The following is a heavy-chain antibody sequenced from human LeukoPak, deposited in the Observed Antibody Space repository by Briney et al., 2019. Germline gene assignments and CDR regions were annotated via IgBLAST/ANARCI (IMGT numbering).Heavy chain of an antibody. CDR2: IYSDGTT. J-gene: IGHJ4*02. Sequence: GGSLRLSCAASGFAFSTHGMHWVRQAPGEGLEWVSIIYSDGTTYYTDSVKGRFTISRDNSKNTLYLQMNSLRAEDTAVYYCARWYCSSTSCYYDYWGQGTLVTVSS. CDR1: GFAFSTHG. V-gene: IGHV3-53*01. CDR3: ARWYCSSTSCYYDY. D-gene: IGHD2-2*01.